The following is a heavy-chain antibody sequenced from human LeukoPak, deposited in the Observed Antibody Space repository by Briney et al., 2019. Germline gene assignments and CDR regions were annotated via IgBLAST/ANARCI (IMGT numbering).Heavy chain of an antibody. CDR1: GFTFSSYS. CDR2: ISSSSYI. Sequence: GGSLRPSCAASGFTFSSYSMNWVRQAPGKGLEWVSSISSSSYIYYADSVKGRFTISRDNAKNSLYLQMNSLRAEDTAVYYCARGLVGATGAYYFDYWGQGTLVTVSS. D-gene: IGHD1-26*01. J-gene: IGHJ4*02. V-gene: IGHV3-21*01. CDR3: ARGLVGATGAYYFDY.